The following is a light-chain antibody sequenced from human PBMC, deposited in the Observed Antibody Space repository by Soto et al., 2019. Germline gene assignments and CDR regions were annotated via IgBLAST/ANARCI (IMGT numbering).Light chain of an antibody. CDR1: SSNIGAGYD. CDR3: QSYDSSLTGWV. Sequence: QSVLTQAPSVSGAPGQRVTISGTGSSSNIGAGYDVHWYQQLPGTAPKLLIDGNSNRPSGVPDRVSGSKSGTSASLAITGLQGDDEADYYCQSYDSSLTGWVFGGGTKVTVL. V-gene: IGLV1-40*01. J-gene: IGLJ3*02. CDR2: GNS.